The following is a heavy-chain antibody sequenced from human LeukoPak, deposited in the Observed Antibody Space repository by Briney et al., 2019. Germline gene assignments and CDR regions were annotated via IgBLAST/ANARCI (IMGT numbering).Heavy chain of an antibody. Sequence: PSETLSLTCTVSGGSISSYYWSWIRQPPGKGLEWIGYIYYSGSTKYNPSLKSRVTISVDTSKNQFSLKLSSVTAADTAVYYCARAHDYYYYMDVWGKGTTVTVSS. V-gene: IGHV4-59*01. CDR2: IYYSGST. CDR3: ARAHDYYYYMDV. CDR1: GGSISSYY. J-gene: IGHJ6*03.